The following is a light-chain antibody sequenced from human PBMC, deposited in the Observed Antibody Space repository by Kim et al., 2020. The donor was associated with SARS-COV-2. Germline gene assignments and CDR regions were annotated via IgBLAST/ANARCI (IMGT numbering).Light chain of an antibody. Sequence: SASVGDRVTITCQASEDINNFLTWYQQRPGKAPKILIYDASCLGTGVPSRFSGRGSGTHFSLTINGLQPEDSATYYCQQFDVVPYSFGLGTKLEI. CDR3: QQFDVVPYS. CDR1: EDINNF. CDR2: DAS. V-gene: IGKV1-33*01. J-gene: IGKJ2*03.